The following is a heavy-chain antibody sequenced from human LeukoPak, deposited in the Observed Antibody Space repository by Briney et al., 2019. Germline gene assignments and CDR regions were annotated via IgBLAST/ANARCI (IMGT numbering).Heavy chain of an antibody. CDR2: ISSNGGST. Sequence: GGSLRLSCSASGFTFSSYAMHWVRQAPGKGLEYVSAISSNGGSTYYADSVKGRFTISRDNYKNTLNLQMSSLRAEDTAVYYCVVSYLYAFDIWGQGTMVTVSS. V-gene: IGHV3-64D*09. J-gene: IGHJ3*02. CDR1: GFTFSSYA. CDR3: VVSYLYAFDI. D-gene: IGHD5-18*01.